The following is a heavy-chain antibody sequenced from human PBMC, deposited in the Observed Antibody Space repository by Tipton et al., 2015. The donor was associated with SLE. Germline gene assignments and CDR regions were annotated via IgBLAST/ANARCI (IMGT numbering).Heavy chain of an antibody. CDR1: THSVSSGFY. CDR3: ATGRGADGYYTYGLDV. V-gene: IGHV4-38-2*02. Sequence: TLSLTCIVSTHSVSSGFYWVWIRQPPGEGLEWIGSIYYTGTTTYYNSFLKSRVTMSVDTSKNQFSLRLTSVTAADTAVYYCATGRGADGYYTYGLDVWGQGATVTVSS. J-gene: IGHJ6*02. CDR2: IYYTGTTT. D-gene: IGHD1-26*01.